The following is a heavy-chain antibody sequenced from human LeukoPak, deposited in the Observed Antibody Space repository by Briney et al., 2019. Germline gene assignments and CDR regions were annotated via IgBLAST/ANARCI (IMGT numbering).Heavy chain of an antibody. J-gene: IGHJ4*02. D-gene: IGHD5-12*01. Sequence: PSETLSLTCTVSGGSISSYYWSWIRQPAGKGLEWIGRIYTSGSTNYNPSLKSRVTMSVDTSKNQFSLKLSSVTAADTAVYYCARDSRYSGYDRFDYWGQGTLVTVSS. CDR2: IYTSGST. CDR1: GGSISSYY. CDR3: ARDSRYSGYDRFDY. V-gene: IGHV4-4*07.